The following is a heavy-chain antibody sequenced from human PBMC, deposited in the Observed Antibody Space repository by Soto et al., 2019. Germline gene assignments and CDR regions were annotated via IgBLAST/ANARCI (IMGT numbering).Heavy chain of an antibody. CDR2: ISGSGGST. CDR3: AKDSLKNVYGDSLDY. J-gene: IGHJ4*02. Sequence: EVQLLESGGGLVQPGGSLRLSCAASGFTFSSYAMSWVRQAPGKGLEWVSAISGSGGSTYYADSVKGRFTISRDNSKNTLYRQMNSMRAEDTAVDYCAKDSLKNVYGDSLDYWGQGTLVTVSS. D-gene: IGHD4-17*01. V-gene: IGHV3-23*01. CDR1: GFTFSSYA.